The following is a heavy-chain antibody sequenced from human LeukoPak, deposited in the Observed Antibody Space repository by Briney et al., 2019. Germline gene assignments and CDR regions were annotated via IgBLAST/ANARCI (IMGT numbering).Heavy chain of an antibody. J-gene: IGHJ4*02. D-gene: IGHD3-10*01. V-gene: IGHV3-23*01. CDR2: ISGSGGST. CDR1: GFTFSSYA. Sequence: GGSLRLSCAASGFTFSSYAMSWVRQAPGKGLEWVSAISGSGGSTHYADSVKGRFTISRDNSKNTLYLQMNSLRAEDTAVYYCANTRAQWFGERFDYWGQGTLVTVSS. CDR3: ANTRAQWFGERFDY.